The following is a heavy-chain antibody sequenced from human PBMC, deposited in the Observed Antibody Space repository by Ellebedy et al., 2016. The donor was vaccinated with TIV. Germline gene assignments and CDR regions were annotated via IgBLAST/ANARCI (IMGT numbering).Heavy chain of an antibody. CDR3: ARDLVTHWYFDL. D-gene: IGHD2-21*02. V-gene: IGHV4-59*01. J-gene: IGHJ2*01. Sequence: SETLSLTCTVSGGSISSYYWSWIRQPPGKGLEWIGYIYYSGSTNYNPSLKSRVTISVDTSKNQFSLKLSSVTAADTAVYYCARDLVTHWYFDLWGRGTLVTVSS. CDR2: IYYSGST. CDR1: GGSISSYY.